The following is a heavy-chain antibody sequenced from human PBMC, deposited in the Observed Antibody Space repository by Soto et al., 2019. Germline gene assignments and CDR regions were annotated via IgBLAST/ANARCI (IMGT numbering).Heavy chain of an antibody. CDR2: IKQDGSEK. CDR1: GFTFSSYW. D-gene: IGHD3-16*02. V-gene: IGHV3-7*01. J-gene: IGHJ5*02. CDR3: ARGNKGYPNWFDP. Sequence: GGSLRLSCAASGFTFSSYWMSWVRQAPGKGLEWVANIKQDGSEKYYVDSVKGRFTISRDDAKNSLYLQMNSLRAEDTAVYYCARGNKGYPNWFDPWGQGTLVTVSS.